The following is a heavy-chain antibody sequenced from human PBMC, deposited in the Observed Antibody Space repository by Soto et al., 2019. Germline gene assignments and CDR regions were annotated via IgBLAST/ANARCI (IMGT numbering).Heavy chain of an antibody. Sequence: ESLKISCKGSGYSFTSYWISWVRQMPGKGLEWMGRIDPSDSYTNYSPSFQGHVTISADKSISTAYLQWSSLKASDTAMYYCAGGKGDSRSYYYGMDVWGQGTTVTVSS. CDR2: IDPSDSYT. CDR1: GYSFTSYW. J-gene: IGHJ6*02. D-gene: IGHD2-21*02. CDR3: AGGKGDSRSYYYGMDV. V-gene: IGHV5-10-1*01.